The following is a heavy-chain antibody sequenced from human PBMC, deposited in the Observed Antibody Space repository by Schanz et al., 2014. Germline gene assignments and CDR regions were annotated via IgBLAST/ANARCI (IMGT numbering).Heavy chain of an antibody. D-gene: IGHD2-15*01. CDR3: AKGMGYCSGGTCYDYYYYGLDV. CDR2: ISNDGSIK. J-gene: IGHJ6*02. Sequence: QVQLLQFGGGVVQPGGSLRLSCAASGFTFSSYAMHWVRQAPGKGLEWVALISNDGSIKYYADSVEGRFTISRDNSKNTLYLQMNSLSADDTAVCYCAKGMGYCSGGTCYDYYYYGLDVWGQGTTVTVSS. CDR1: GFTFSSYA. V-gene: IGHV3-30-3*01.